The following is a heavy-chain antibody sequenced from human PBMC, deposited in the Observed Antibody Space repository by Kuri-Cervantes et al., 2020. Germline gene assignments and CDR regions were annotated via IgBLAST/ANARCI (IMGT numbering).Heavy chain of an antibody. Sequence: SVKVSCKASGYTFTYRYLHWVRQAPGQALEWMGWITPFNGNTNYAQKFQDRVTITRDRSMSTAYMELSSLRSEDTAVYYCARGGSSGDHFDYWGQGTLVTVSS. CDR3: ARGGSSGDHFDY. CDR2: ITPFNGNT. D-gene: IGHD6-19*01. V-gene: IGHV1-45*02. J-gene: IGHJ4*02. CDR1: GYTFTYRY.